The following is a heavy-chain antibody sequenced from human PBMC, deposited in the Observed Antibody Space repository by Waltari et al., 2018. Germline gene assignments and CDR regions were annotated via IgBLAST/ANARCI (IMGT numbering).Heavy chain of an antibody. D-gene: IGHD1-26*01. J-gene: IGHJ3*02. Sequence: QVQLQESGPGLLKPSETLSLTCAVSGYSISSGYYWGWLRQPPGKGLEWIVSICHSGSTYYTPSLKGRVTISGDTAKNPFSLKLSSVTAADPAMYYCARVHSGSHLGAFDSWGQGTMVTVSS. CDR1: GYSISSGYY. CDR2: ICHSGST. V-gene: IGHV4-38-2*01. CDR3: ARVHSGSHLGAFDS.